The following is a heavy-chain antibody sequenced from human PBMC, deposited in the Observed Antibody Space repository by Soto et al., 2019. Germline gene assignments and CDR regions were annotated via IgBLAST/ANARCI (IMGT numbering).Heavy chain of an antibody. V-gene: IGHV3-33*01. J-gene: IGHJ6*02. CDR2: IWYDGSDK. CDR3: ARAAPGKRYYYCGMDV. D-gene: IGHD6-25*01. CDR1: GFTFSSYG. Sequence: PGGSLRLSCAASGFTFSSYGMHWVRQAPGKGLEWVAVIWYDGSDKYYADSVKGRFTISRDNSKNTLYLQMNSLRAEDTAVYYCARAAPGKRYYYCGMDVWGQGTTVTVSS.